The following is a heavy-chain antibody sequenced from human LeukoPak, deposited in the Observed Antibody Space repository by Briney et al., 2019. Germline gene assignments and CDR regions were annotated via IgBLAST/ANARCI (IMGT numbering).Heavy chain of an antibody. CDR1: GYTFTGYY. CDR2: INPNRGGT. Sequence: ASVKVSCKASGYTFTGYYMHWVRQAPGQGLEWMGWINPNRGGTNYAQKSQGRVTMTRDTSISTAYMELSRLRSDDTAVYYCARRRSLLFALYYFDYWGQGTLVTVSS. J-gene: IGHJ4*02. D-gene: IGHD3-10*01. V-gene: IGHV1-2*02. CDR3: ARRRSLLFALYYFDY.